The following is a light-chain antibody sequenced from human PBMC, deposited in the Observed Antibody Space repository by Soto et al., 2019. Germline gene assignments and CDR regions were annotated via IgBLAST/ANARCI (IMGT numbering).Light chain of an antibody. CDR3: QDYDDWPTWT. Sequence: EIVMTKSPATLSVSPGERATLTCRASQRVSSNLAWYQQKLGQAPRLLIYGASTRAPGIPARFSGSGSGTEFTLVISSLQSEDIAVYYCQDYDDWPTWTFGQGTKVDNK. V-gene: IGKV3-15*01. CDR1: QRVSSN. CDR2: GAS. J-gene: IGKJ1*01.